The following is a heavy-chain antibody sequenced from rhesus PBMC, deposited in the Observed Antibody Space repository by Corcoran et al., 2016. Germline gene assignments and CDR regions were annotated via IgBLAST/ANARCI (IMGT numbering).Heavy chain of an antibody. Sequence: QVQLQESGPGLVKPSETLSLTCAVSGGSISSDYLSWIRQAPGKGLEWIGYIYGGGRTTEYNPSLKSRVTLSVATSKNQVSLKVTSVTAADTAVYYCARGVSAIGPWGQGLLVTVS. J-gene: IGHJ4*01. CDR1: GGSISSDY. CDR2: IYGGGRTT. D-gene: IGHD2-39*01. CDR3: ARGVSAIGP. V-gene: IGHV4S11*01.